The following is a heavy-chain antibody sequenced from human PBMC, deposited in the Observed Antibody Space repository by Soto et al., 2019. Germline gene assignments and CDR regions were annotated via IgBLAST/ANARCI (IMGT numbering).Heavy chain of an antibody. Sequence: GGSLRLSCAASGFTFSSYGMHWVRQAPGKGLEWVAVIWYDGSNKYYADSVKGRFTISRDNSKNTLYLQMTSLRADDTAVYYCARDRSSIHNPWGQGTLVTVSS. V-gene: IGHV3-33*01. J-gene: IGHJ5*02. CDR2: IWYDGSNK. CDR1: GFTFSSYG. D-gene: IGHD5-18*01. CDR3: ARDRSSIHNP.